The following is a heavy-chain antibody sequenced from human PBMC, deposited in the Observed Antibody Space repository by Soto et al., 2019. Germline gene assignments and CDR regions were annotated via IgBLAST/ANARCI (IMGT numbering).Heavy chain of an antibody. Sequence: QVQLVHSGAEVKKPGSSVKVSCKASGGTFSTYTITWVRQAPGQGLEWMGRIIPIIGINYAQKFQGRVTITADKFTGTAYMELTRLRSDDTAVYYCAGDPDSHYNDSHASSYPWGQGTLVTVSS. J-gene: IGHJ5*02. CDR3: AGDPDSHYNDSHASSYP. CDR2: IIPIIGI. V-gene: IGHV1-69*04. CDR1: GGTFSTYT. D-gene: IGHD3-22*01.